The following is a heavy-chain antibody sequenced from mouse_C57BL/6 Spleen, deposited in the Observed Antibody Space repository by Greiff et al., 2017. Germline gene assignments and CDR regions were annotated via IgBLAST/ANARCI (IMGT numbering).Heavy chain of an antibody. Sequence: EVKLMESGPELVKPGASVKISCKASGYSFTDYNMNWVKQSNGKSLEWIGVINPNYGTTSYNQKFKGKATVTVDQSSSTAYMQLNSLTSEDSAVYYCARTSSYVEMDYWGQGTSVTVSS. V-gene: IGHV1-39*01. CDR1: GYSFTDYN. CDR2: INPNYGTT. D-gene: IGHD1-1*01. CDR3: ARTSSYVEMDY. J-gene: IGHJ4*01.